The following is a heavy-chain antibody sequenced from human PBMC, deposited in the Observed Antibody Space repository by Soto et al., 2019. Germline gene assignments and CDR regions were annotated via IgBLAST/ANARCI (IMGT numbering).Heavy chain of an antibody. Sequence: QVTLKESGPTLVKPTQSLTLTCTFSGFSLATHGVGVGWIRQPPGEALEWLALISWNDDNRYSPSLKSRLTTAKDTSKNQVVLTMANMDPVDTATYYCAHARLLWVGGYFDYWDQGILVTVSS. CDR2: ISWNDDN. D-gene: IGHD3-10*01. J-gene: IGHJ4*02. CDR1: GFSLATHGVG. CDR3: AHARLLWVGGYFDY. V-gene: IGHV2-5*01.